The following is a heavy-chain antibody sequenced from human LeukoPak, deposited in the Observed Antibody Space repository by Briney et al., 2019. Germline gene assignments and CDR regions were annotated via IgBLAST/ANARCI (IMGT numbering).Heavy chain of an antibody. D-gene: IGHD3-10*02. Sequence: ASVKVSCKASGYTFTSYYMHWVRQAPGQGLEWMGIINPSGGSTSYAHKFQGRVTMTRDTSTSTVYMELSSLRSEDTAVYYCARATMFGEFRFDPWGQGTLVTVSS. CDR3: ARATMFGEFRFDP. V-gene: IGHV1-46*01. J-gene: IGHJ5*02. CDR2: INPSGGST. CDR1: GYTFTSYY.